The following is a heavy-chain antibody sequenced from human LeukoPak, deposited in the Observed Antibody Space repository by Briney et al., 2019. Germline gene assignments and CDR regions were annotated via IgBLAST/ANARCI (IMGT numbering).Heavy chain of an antibody. CDR3: ARDGYCSSTSCYFWFDP. CDR1: GYTLTSYG. Sequence: ASVKVSCKASGYTLTSYGISWVRQAPGQGLEWMGWISAYNGNTNYAQKLQGRVTMTTDTSTSTAYMELRSLRSDDTAVYYCARDGYCSSTSCYFWFDPWGQGTLVTVSS. J-gene: IGHJ5*02. V-gene: IGHV1-18*01. D-gene: IGHD2-2*03. CDR2: ISAYNGNT.